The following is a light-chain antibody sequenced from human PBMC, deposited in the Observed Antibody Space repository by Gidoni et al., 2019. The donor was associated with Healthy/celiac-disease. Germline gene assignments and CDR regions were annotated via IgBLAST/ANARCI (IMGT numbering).Light chain of an antibody. Sequence: EIVLTQSPATLSLSPGERATLSCRASQSVSSYLAWYQQKPGQAPRLLIYDASNRATGIPARFSGSGSGTDFTLTISSLEPEDVAVYYCQQSSNWPPNFGGGTKVEIK. CDR1: QSVSSY. J-gene: IGKJ4*01. CDR2: DAS. CDR3: QQSSNWPPN. V-gene: IGKV3-11*01.